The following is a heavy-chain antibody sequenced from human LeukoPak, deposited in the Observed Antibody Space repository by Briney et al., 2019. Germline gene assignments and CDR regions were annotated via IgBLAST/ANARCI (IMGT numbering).Heavy chain of an antibody. V-gene: IGHV4-59*01. Sequence: PSETLSLTCTVSRGDIDSDYWSWIRQPPGKGLELIGYMYFSGTTNYNASLQSRVTMSVETSKNQFSLRLTSVTASDTAVYYCARLIRDWGPGWYYLDIWGHGIPVSVSA. CDR2: MYFSGTT. J-gene: IGHJ4*01. CDR3: ARLIRDWGPGWYYLDI. CDR1: RGDIDSDY. D-gene: IGHD7-27*01.